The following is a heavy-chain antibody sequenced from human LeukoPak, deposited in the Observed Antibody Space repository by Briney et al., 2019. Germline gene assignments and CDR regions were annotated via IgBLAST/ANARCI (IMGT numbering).Heavy chain of an antibody. CDR3: AMAFYY. CDR2: ISSSSNTI. Sequence: GGSLTLSCAAYAFTLGRYEMNWVRQAPGKGLEWVSYISSSSNTIYYADSVKGRLTIYRDNAKNSLYMQMNRLREEDTAVYYFAMAFYYWGQATLVSVSS. J-gene: IGHJ4*02. CDR1: AFTLGRYE. V-gene: IGHV3-48*03.